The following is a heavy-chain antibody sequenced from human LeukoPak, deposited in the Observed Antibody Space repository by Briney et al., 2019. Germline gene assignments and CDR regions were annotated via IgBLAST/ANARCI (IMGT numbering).Heavy chain of an antibody. J-gene: IGHJ4*02. CDR3: ATEQWLRYYGY. CDR2: IYTSGST. V-gene: IGHV4-61*02. Sequence: SQTLSLTCTVSGGSISSGSYYWSWIRRPAGKGLEWIGRIYTSGSTNYNPSLKSRVTISVDTSKNQFSLRLSSVTAADTAVYYCATEQWLRYYGYWGQGTLVTVSS. D-gene: IGHD5-12*01. CDR1: GGSISSGSYY.